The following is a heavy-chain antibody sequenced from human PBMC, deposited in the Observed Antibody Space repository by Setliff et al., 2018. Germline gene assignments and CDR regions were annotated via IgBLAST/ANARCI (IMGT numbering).Heavy chain of an antibody. J-gene: IGHJ6*02. CDR1: GGSISSYY. D-gene: IGHD2-15*01. Sequence: SETLSLTCTVSGGSISSYYWSWIRQPPGKGLEWIGYIYYSGSTNYNPSLKSRVTISVDTSKNQFSLKLSSVTAADTAVYYCARGDRYCSGGSSYLGASYYYGMDVWGQGTTVTVSS. V-gene: IGHV4-59*01. CDR2: IYYSGST. CDR3: ARGDRYCSGGSSYLGASYYYGMDV.